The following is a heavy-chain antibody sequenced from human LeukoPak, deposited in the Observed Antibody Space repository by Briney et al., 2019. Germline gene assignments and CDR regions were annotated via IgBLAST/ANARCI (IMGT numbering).Heavy chain of an antibody. V-gene: IGHV3-23*01. Sequence: GGSLRLSCAASGFTLSIYAMSWVRQAPGKGLECVSSISASGGSTNYADSVKGRFTISRDNSKNTVYLQMNSLRAEDTAVYYCAKVMKGSERLTMVRGVIIKTAGLYYMDVWGKGTTVTVSS. CDR2: ISASGGST. CDR3: AKVMKGSERLTMVRGVIIKTAGLYYMDV. J-gene: IGHJ6*03. CDR1: GFTLSIYA. D-gene: IGHD3-10*01.